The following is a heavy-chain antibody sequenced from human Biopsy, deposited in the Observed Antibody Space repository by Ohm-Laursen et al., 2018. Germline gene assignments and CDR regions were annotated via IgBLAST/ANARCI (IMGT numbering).Heavy chain of an antibody. J-gene: IGHJ6*02. CDR1: GDTFTTSA. Sequence: VKISCKSSGDTFTTSAISWVRQVPGQGLDWMGRIIPILGTVDYGQNFQGRVTIRADTSTTFLELTSLRYDDTAVYYCASGNIGGVGLDVWGLGTTVIVSS. CDR2: IIPILGTV. V-gene: IGHV1-69*10. CDR3: ASGNIGGVGLDV. D-gene: IGHD3-10*01.